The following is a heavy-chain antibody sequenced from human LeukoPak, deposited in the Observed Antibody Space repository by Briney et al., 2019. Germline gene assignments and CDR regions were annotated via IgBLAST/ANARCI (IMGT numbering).Heavy chain of an antibody. Sequence: GGSLRLSCAASGFTFSSYWMSWVRQAPGKGLEWVANIKQDGSEKYYVDSVKGRFTISRDNAKNSLYLQMNSLRAEDTAVYYCARDEGIAAAGVYYYYMDVWGKGTTVTVSS. J-gene: IGHJ6*03. V-gene: IGHV3-7*01. CDR3: ARDEGIAAAGVYYYYMDV. CDR2: IKQDGSEK. D-gene: IGHD6-13*01. CDR1: GFTFSSYW.